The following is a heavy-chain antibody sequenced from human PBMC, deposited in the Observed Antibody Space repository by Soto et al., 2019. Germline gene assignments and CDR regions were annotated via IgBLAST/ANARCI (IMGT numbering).Heavy chain of an antibody. J-gene: IGHJ6*03. Sequence: QVQLQESGPGLVKPSETLSLTCTVSGGSISSYYWSWIRQPPGKGLEWIGYIYYSGSTNYNPSLKSRVTLSVDTSKNQFSLKLSSVTAADTAVYYCARRLSGYMDVWGKGTTVTVSS. D-gene: IGHD6-19*01. CDR1: GGSISSYY. CDR3: ARRLSGYMDV. CDR2: IYYSGST. V-gene: IGHV4-59*08.